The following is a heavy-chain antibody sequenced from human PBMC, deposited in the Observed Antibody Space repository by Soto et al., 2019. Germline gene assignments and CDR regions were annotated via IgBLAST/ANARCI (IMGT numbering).Heavy chain of an antibody. CDR2: IIPIFGTA. CDR1: GGTFSSYA. CDR3: ASAVKPIVVVTASDY. J-gene: IGHJ4*02. D-gene: IGHD2-21*02. V-gene: IGHV1-69*12. Sequence: QVQLVQSGAEVKKPGSSVKVSCKASGGTFSSYAISWVRQAPGQGLEWMGGIIPIFGTANYAQKFQGRVTIAADESTSTAYMELSSLRSEDTAVYYCASAVKPIVVVTASDYWGQGTLVTVSS.